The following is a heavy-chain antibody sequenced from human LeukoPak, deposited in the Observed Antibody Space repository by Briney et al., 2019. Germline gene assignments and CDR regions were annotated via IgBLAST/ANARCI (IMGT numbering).Heavy chain of an antibody. V-gene: IGHV4-39*01. CDR2: IYYSGST. D-gene: IGHD5-18*01. CDR1: GGSISSSYYY. J-gene: IGHJ4*02. Sequence: SETLSLTCTVPGGSISSSYYYWGWIRQPPGKGLEWIGSIYYSGSTDYNPTLKSRVTISVDTSKKQLSLKLRSVTAADTAVYYCARLRDEGYSYGSLDYWGQGTLVTVSS. CDR3: ARLRDEGYSYGSLDY.